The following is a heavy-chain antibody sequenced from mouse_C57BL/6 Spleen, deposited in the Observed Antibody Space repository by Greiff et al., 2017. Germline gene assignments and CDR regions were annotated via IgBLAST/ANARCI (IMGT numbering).Heavy chain of an antibody. V-gene: IGHV5-17*01. J-gene: IGHJ3*01. D-gene: IGHD3-2*02. CDR3: ATAQATAWCAY. Sequence: EVMLVESGGGLVKPGGSLKLSCAASGFTFSDYGMHWVRQAPEKGLEWVAYISSGSSTIYYADTVKGRFTISRDNAKNTLFLQMTSLRSEDTAMYYCATAQATAWCAYGGQGTLVTVSA. CDR2: ISSGSSTI. CDR1: GFTFSDYG.